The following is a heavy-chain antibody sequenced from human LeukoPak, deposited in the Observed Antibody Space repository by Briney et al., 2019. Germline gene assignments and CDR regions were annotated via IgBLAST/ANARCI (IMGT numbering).Heavy chain of an antibody. Sequence: ASVKVSCKASGFTFTSYGISWVRQAPGQGLEWMGWISAYNGNTNYAQKLQGRVTMTTDTSTSTAHMELRSLRSDDTAVYYCSRGLVGSTIFYFYGLDVWGQGTTVTVSS. CDR1: GFTFTSYG. CDR2: ISAYNGNT. J-gene: IGHJ6*02. D-gene: IGHD1-26*01. CDR3: SRGLVGSTIFYFYGLDV. V-gene: IGHV1-18*01.